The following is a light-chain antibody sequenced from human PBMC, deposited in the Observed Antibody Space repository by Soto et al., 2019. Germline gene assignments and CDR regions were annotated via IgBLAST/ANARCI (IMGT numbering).Light chain of an antibody. CDR1: QSVGGD. V-gene: IGKV3-15*01. J-gene: IGKJ2*01. Sequence: EIVMTQSPVTLSVSPGERATISCRASQSVGGDLAWYQQIPGQAPRLLIYGAVTRATGVAARFSGGGSGTEFTLTVDSLQSEDLAIYYCQQYYAWPRTFGQGTKLEI. CDR2: GAV. CDR3: QQYYAWPRT.